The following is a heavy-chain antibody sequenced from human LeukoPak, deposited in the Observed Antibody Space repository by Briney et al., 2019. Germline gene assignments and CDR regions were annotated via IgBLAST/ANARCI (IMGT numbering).Heavy chain of an antibody. CDR2: IRTADGDT. CDR3: ARGLFGNYGRVSYTEFDF. Sequence: ASAKISCKTSGYTFNTYGITWVRQAPGQGLEWMGWIRTADGDTHYADKLQGRVTMTTDTSTSTAYMELRILRSDDTAVYYCARGLFGNYGRVSYTEFDFWGQGTLVTVSS. V-gene: IGHV1-18*01. J-gene: IGHJ4*02. CDR1: GYTFNTYG. D-gene: IGHD4-17*01.